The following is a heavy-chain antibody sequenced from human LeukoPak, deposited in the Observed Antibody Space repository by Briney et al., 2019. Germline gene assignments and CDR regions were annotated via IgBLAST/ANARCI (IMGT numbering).Heavy chain of an antibody. Sequence: ASVKVSCKASGYTFTSYHMHWVRQAPGQGLEWMGIINPSGGTTNYAQKFRGRVTMTRDMSTSTVYMELSSLRSEDTAVYYCARRLYSSSWYGDYYYYMDVWGKGTTVTVSS. CDR1: GYTFTSYH. CDR2: INPSGGTT. J-gene: IGHJ6*03. V-gene: IGHV1-46*01. CDR3: ARRLYSSSWYGDYYYYMDV. D-gene: IGHD6-13*01.